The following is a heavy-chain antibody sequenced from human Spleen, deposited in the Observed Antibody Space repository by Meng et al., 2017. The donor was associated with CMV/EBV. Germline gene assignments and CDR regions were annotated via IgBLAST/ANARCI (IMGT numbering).Heavy chain of an antibody. V-gene: IGHV3-7*01. CDR1: GFTFSGSW. CDR3: ARPLDGYSKSYFYYGMDV. J-gene: IGHJ6*02. D-gene: IGHD5-24*01. CDR2: IKQNGGEK. Sequence: GESLKISCAASGFTFSGSWMSWVRQAPGKGLEWVANIKQNGGEKYYVDSVKGRFTISRDNAKNSLYLQMNSLRAEDTAVYYCARPLDGYSKSYFYYGMDVWGQGTTVTVSS.